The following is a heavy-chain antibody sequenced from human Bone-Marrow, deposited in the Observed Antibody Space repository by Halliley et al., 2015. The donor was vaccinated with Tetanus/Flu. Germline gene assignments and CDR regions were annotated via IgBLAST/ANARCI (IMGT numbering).Heavy chain of an antibody. D-gene: IGHD1-26*01. CDR3: AKDSGRHSFDN. CDR2: TMLESCPT. V-gene: IGHV1-46*01. J-gene: IGHJ4*02. Sequence: QGFEWLGRTMLESCPTIYAHNFHGRVTRTRDTSTSTVYMDLTSLRSDDTAIYYCAKDSGRHSFDNWGQGTLVTVSS.